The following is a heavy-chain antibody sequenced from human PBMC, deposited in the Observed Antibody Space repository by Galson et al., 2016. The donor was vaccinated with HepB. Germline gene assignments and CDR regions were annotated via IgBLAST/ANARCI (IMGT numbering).Heavy chain of an antibody. CDR3: VTVKYSSGWYGDYFDY. V-gene: IGHV3-23*01. CDR1: GFTFSTSA. J-gene: IGHJ4*02. Sequence: LRLSCAASGFTFSTSAMSWVRQAPGKGLEWVSVISGSGGDTFYADSVKGRFTMSRDNSKNTLYLQVNSLRAEDTAVYYCVTVKYSSGWYGDYFDYRGQGTLVTVSS. D-gene: IGHD6-13*01. CDR2: ISGSGGDT.